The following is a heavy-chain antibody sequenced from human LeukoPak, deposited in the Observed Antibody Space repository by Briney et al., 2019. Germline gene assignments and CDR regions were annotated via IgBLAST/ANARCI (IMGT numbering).Heavy chain of an antibody. V-gene: IGHV4-34*01. D-gene: IGHD3-10*01. CDR2: INHSGST. Sequence: SETLSLTCAVYGGSFSGYYWSWIRQPPGKGLEWIGEINHSGSTNYNPSLKSRVTISVDTSKNQFSLKLSSVTAADTAAYYCARTPLWFGSKGGFDPWGQGTLVTVSS. J-gene: IGHJ5*02. CDR3: ARTPLWFGSKGGFDP. CDR1: GGSFSGYY.